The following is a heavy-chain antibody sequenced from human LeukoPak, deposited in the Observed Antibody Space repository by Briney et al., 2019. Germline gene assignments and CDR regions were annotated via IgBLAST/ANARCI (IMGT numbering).Heavy chain of an antibody. Sequence: SVKVSCKASGGTFSSYAISWVRQAPGQGLERMGRIIPILGIANYAQKFQGRVTITADKSTSTAYMELSSLRSEDTAVYYCAGARNLGGNYYYYGMDVWGQGTTVTVSS. J-gene: IGHJ6*02. D-gene: IGHD1-7*01. CDR1: GGTFSSYA. CDR2: IIPILGIA. CDR3: AGARNLGGNYYYYGMDV. V-gene: IGHV1-69*04.